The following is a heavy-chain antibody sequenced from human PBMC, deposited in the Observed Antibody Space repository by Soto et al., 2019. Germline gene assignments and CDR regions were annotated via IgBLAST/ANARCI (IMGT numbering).Heavy chain of an antibody. J-gene: IGHJ4*01. CDR1: GFTVSSNY. Sequence: TGGSLRLSCAASGFTVSSNYMRWVRQAPGKGLEWVSVIYSGGSTCYADSVKGRFTISRHESKDTLYLPRNSLRAEDKDVYYCASLKMALYYFDYWGQGTPVTVCS. V-gene: IGHV3-53*01. CDR3: ASLKMALYYFDY. CDR2: IYSGGST.